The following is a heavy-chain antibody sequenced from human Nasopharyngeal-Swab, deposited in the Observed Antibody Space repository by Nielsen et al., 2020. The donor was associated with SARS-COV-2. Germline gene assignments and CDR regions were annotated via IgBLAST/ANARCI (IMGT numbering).Heavy chain of an antibody. CDR2: ISGSGGST. D-gene: IGHD2/OR15-2a*01. V-gene: IGHV3-23*01. CDR1: GFTFSGYA. CDR3: AKEGSRTTVITIYWYFDL. Sequence: GGSLRLSCAASGFTFSGYAMSWVRQAPGKGLEWVSAISGSGGSTYYADSVKGRFTISRDNSKNTLYLQMNSLRAEDTAVYYCAKEGSRTTVITIYWYFDLWGRGTLVTVSS. J-gene: IGHJ2*01.